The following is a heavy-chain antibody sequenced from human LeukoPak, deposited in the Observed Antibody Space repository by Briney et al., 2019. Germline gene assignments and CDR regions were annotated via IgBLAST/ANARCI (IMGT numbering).Heavy chain of an antibody. J-gene: IGHJ4*02. CDR2: IKQDGSEK. V-gene: IGHV3-7*04. D-gene: IGHD3-16*01. CDR3: AKDTPLCYFDY. CDR1: GFTFSSYW. Sequence: PGGSLRLSCAASGFTFSSYWMNWVRQAPGKGLEWVVNIKQDGSEKYYVDSVKGRFTISRDNSKNTLYLQMNSLRADDTAVYYCAKDTPLCYFDYWGQGTLVTVSS.